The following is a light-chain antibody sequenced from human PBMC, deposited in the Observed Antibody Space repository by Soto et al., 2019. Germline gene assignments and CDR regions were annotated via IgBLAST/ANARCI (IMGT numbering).Light chain of an antibody. Sequence: DIQMTQSPSSVSASVGDRVTITCRASQGISSWLAWYQQKPGKAPKLLIYAASILQSGVPSRFSGSGSGTEFTLTISSLQPYDVASYYCQQYSSFSCTFGQGTRLEIK. CDR3: QQYSSFSCT. J-gene: IGKJ5*01. CDR2: AAS. V-gene: IGKV1-12*01. CDR1: QGISSW.